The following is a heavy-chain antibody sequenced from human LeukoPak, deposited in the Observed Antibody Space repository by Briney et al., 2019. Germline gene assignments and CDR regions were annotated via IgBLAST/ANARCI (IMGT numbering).Heavy chain of an antibody. CDR1: GGTFSSYA. Sequence: SVKVSCKASGGTFSSYAISWVRQAPGQGLEWMGGIIPIFGTANYAQKFQGRVTITADESTSTAYMELSSLRSEDTAVYYCASGDMYCSSTSCHNYWGQGTLVTVSS. CDR2: IIPIFGTA. J-gene: IGHJ4*02. D-gene: IGHD2-2*01. CDR3: ASGDMYCSSTSCHNY. V-gene: IGHV1-69*01.